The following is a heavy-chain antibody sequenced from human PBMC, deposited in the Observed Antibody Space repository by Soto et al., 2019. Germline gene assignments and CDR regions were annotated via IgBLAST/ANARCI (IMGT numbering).Heavy chain of an antibody. J-gene: IGHJ5*02. CDR1: GYTFTTFC. CDR2: IDPGDTYA. Sequence: GESLKISCTGFGYTFTTFCISLVLQMPGKGLEWMGRIDPGDTYATYSPAFQGHVTISADKATSTAYLQWSSLKASDTAMYFCARIYCTTTTCDSWFDPWGQGTLVTVSS. V-gene: IGHV5-10-1*01. CDR3: ARIYCTTTTCDSWFDP. D-gene: IGHD2-2*01.